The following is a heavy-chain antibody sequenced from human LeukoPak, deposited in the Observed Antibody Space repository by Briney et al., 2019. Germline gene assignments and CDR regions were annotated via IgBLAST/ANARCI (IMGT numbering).Heavy chain of an antibody. CDR2: IKQDGSEK. Sequence: GGSLRLSCTASGFTFTTYWMSWVRQAPGKGLEWVANIKQDGSEKYYVDSVKGRFTISRDNAKNSLYLQMNSLRAEDTAVYYCARDGAKIYSGYDNYYFDYWGQGTLVTVSS. V-gene: IGHV3-7*01. D-gene: IGHD5-12*01. CDR3: ARDGAKIYSGYDNYYFDY. CDR1: GFTFTTYW. J-gene: IGHJ4*02.